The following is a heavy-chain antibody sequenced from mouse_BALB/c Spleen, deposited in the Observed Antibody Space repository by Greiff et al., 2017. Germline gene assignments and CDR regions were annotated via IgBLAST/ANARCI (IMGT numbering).Heavy chain of an antibody. CDR2: ILPGSGST. V-gene: IGHV1-9*01. CDR1: GYTFRSYW. D-gene: IGHD2-1*01. J-gene: IGHJ2*01. CDR3: ARVDGYGNYGDY. Sequence: VQLQESGAELMKPGASVKISCKATGYTFRSYWIEWVKQRPGHGLEWIGEILPGSGSTNYNEKFKGKATFTADTSSNTAYMQLSSLTSEDSAVYYCARVDGYGNYGDYWGQGTTLTVSA.